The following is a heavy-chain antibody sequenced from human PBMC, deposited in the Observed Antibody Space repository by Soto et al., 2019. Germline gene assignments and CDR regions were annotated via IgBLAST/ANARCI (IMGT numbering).Heavy chain of an antibody. V-gene: IGHV3-30*18. CDR1: GFTFSNYG. Sequence: QVQLVESGGGVVQPGRSLRLSCAASGFTFSNYGMHWVRQAPGKGLEWVALISYDGSNNNYADSVKGRFTISRDNSKNTLYLQMNSLRVEDTAVYYCAKDGLPSHSSGWPHFDYWGQGTLVTVSS. J-gene: IGHJ4*02. CDR3: AKDGLPSHSSGWPHFDY. CDR2: ISYDGSNN. D-gene: IGHD6-19*01.